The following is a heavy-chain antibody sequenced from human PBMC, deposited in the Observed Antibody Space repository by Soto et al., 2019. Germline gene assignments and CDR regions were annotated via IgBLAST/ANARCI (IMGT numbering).Heavy chain of an antibody. Sequence: VQLLESAGGLVQPGGSLRLSCAASGFTFSSYAMCWVRQAPGKGLVWVSAISGSGGSTYYADSVKCRFTMSRDNSKNTLYLQMHSLRAEDTAVYYCAKDRRCSSSFYYYYYMDVWGKGTTVTVSS. V-gene: IGHV3-23*01. D-gene: IGHD6-6*01. J-gene: IGHJ6*03. CDR1: GFTFSSYA. CDR2: ISGSGGST. CDR3: AKDRRCSSSFYYYYYMDV.